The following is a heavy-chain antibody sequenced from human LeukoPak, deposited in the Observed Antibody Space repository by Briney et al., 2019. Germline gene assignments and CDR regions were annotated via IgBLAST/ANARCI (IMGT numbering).Heavy chain of an antibody. J-gene: IGHJ5*02. CDR3: ARGLRGDIVVVPAAMNTSFWFDP. D-gene: IGHD2-2*01. CDR1: GGSLSGYY. Sequence: SETLSLTCAVYGGSLSGYYWSWIRQPPGKGLEWIGEINHSGSTNYNPSLKSRVTISVDTSKNQFSLKLSSVTAADTAVYYCARGLRGDIVVVPAAMNTSFWFDPWGQGTLVTVSS. CDR2: INHSGST. V-gene: IGHV4-34*01.